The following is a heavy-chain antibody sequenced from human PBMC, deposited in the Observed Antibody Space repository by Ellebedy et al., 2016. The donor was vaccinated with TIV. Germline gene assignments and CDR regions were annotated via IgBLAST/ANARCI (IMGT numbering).Heavy chain of an antibody. J-gene: IGHJ6*02. CDR1: GFTFSSYG. D-gene: IGHD2-2*01. CDR2: IWYDGSNK. Sequence: GGSLRLXXPASGFTFSSYGMHWARQAPGKGLEWVAVIWYDGSNKYYADSVKGRFTISRDNSKNTLYLQMNSLRAEDTAVYYCARDGPRGEYHLYNYYGMDVWGQGTTVTVSS. CDR3: ARDGPRGEYHLYNYYGMDV. V-gene: IGHV3-33*01.